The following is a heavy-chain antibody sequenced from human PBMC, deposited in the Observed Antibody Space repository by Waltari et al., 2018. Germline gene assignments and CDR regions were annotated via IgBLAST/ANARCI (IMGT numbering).Heavy chain of an antibody. J-gene: IGHJ3*02. D-gene: IGHD3-3*01. CDR1: GYTFTSYA. V-gene: IGHV1-3*01. Sequence: QVQLVQSGAEVKKPGASVKVSCKASGYTFTSYAMHWVCQAPGQRFEWMGWINAGDCNTKYSQQCQGRVTITRDTSASTAYMELSSLRSEDTAVYYCARVEGAAGLDIWGQGTMVTVSS. CDR3: ARVEGAAGLDI. CDR2: INAGDCNT.